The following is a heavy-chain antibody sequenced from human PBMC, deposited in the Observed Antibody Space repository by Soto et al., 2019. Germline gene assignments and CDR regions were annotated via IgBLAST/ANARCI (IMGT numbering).Heavy chain of an antibody. J-gene: IGHJ4*02. CDR2: ISYDGSNK. D-gene: IGHD6-6*01. Sequence: QVQLVEPGGGVVQPGRSLRLSCAASGFTFSSYGMHWVRQAPGKGLEWVAVISYDGSNKYYADSVKGRFTISRDNSKNTLYLQMNSLRAEDTAVYYCAKDHGSSSAPVNFDYWGQGTLVTVSS. CDR3: AKDHGSSSAPVNFDY. V-gene: IGHV3-30*18. CDR1: GFTFSSYG.